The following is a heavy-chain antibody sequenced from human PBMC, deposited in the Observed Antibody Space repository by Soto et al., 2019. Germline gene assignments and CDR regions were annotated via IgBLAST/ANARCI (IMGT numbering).Heavy chain of an antibody. CDR1: GFTFSSYA. CDR2: IGGSGGDT. Sequence: EVQLLESGGGLVQPGGSLRLSCVGSGFTFSSYAMSWVRQTPGKGLEWVAMIGGSGGDTYYAESLKGQFTISRDNSKNTIYLQMNSLRVEDSAVYYCARSPFRTTTRDLGQGTQVTVSS. V-gene: IGHV3-23*01. D-gene: IGHD1-1*01. J-gene: IGHJ4*02. CDR3: ARSPFRTTTRD.